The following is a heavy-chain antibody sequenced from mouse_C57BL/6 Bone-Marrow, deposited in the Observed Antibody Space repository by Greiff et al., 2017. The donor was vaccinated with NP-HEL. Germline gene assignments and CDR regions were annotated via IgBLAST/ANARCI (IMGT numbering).Heavy chain of an antibody. V-gene: IGHV10-1*01. D-gene: IGHD1-1*01. Sequence: EVKLVESGGGLVQPKGSLKLSCAASGFSFNTYAMNWVRQAPGKGLEWVARIRSKSNNYATYYADSVKDRFTISRDDSESMLYLQMNNLKTEDTAMYYCVRHGNSYGTGWYFDVWGTGTTVTVSS. J-gene: IGHJ1*03. CDR2: IRSKSNNYAT. CDR1: GFSFNTYA. CDR3: VRHGNSYGTGWYFDV.